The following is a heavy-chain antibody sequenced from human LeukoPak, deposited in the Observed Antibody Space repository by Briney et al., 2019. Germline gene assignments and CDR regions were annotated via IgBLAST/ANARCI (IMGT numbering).Heavy chain of an antibody. CDR3: ARTTSYSNYGMDV. D-gene: IGHD4-11*01. CDR2: ISSDGSST. V-gene: IGHV3-74*01. CDR1: GFTFSSSW. J-gene: IGHJ6*02. Sequence: TGGSLRLSCAASGFTFSSSWMYWVRQAPGKGLVWVSRISSDGSSTSYADSVKGRFTISRDNAKNTLYLQMNSLRAEDTAVHYCARTTSYSNYGMDVWGQGTTVTVSS.